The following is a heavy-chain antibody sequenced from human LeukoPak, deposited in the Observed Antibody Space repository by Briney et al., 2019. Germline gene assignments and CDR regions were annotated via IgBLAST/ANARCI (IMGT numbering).Heavy chain of an antibody. D-gene: IGHD1-26*01. CDR3: ARLSGVSGSYLDY. V-gene: IGHV4-59*08. Sequence: SETLSPTCTVSGGSISSYYWSWIRQPPGKGLEWIGYIYYSGSTNYNPSLKSRVTISVDTSRNQFSLKMTSVTAADAAVYYCARLSGVSGSYLDYWGQGSLVTVSS. J-gene: IGHJ4*02. CDR1: GGSISSYY. CDR2: IYYSGST.